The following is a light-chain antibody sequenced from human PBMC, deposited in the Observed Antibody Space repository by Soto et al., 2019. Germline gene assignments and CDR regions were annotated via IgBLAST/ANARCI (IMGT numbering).Light chain of an antibody. J-gene: IGLJ2*01. CDR1: GSSIGTNT. V-gene: IGLV1-44*01. CDR3: AAWDGSLNNVL. Sequence: QSALTQPPSASATPGQRVTNSCSGSGSSIGTNTVNWYRQLPGTAPKLLIYGNNQRPSGVPDRFSGSKSGTSASLAISGLQSEDEADYYCAAWDGSLNNVLFGGGTNLTVL. CDR2: GNN.